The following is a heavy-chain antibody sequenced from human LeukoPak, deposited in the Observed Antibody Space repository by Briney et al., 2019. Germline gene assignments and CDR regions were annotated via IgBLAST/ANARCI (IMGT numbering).Heavy chain of an antibody. V-gene: IGHV3-20*04. CDR1: GFTSDDYG. J-gene: IGHJ6*03. D-gene: IGHD3-3*01. CDR2: INWNGGST. Sequence: GGSLRLPCAASGFTSDDYGMSWVRQAPGKGLEWVSGINWNGGSTGYADSVKGRFTISRDNAKNSLYLQMNSLRAEDTALYYCARDAPDYDFWSGYSYYYYYYYMDVWGKGTTVTVSS. CDR3: ARDAPDYDFWSGYSYYYYYYYMDV.